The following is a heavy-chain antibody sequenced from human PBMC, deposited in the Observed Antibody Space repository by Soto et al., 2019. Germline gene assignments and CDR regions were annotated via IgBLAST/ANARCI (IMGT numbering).Heavy chain of an antibody. CDR1: GYTFTSYG. V-gene: IGHV1-18*01. Sequence: QVQLVQSGAEVKKPGASVKVSCKASGYTFTSYGISWVRQAPGQGLEWMGWISAYNGNTNYAQKLQGRVTMTTDTSTSTXXMXLXXLRSDDTAVYYCAREVYCSGGSCYSGGSYYYGMDVWGQGTTVTVSS. J-gene: IGHJ6*02. CDR3: AREVYCSGGSCYSGGSYYYGMDV. CDR2: ISAYNGNT. D-gene: IGHD2-15*01.